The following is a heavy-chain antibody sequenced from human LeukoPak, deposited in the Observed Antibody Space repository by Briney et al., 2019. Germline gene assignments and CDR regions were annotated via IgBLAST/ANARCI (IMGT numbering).Heavy chain of an antibody. CDR3: AKDSGIAVAGKFDY. J-gene: IGHJ4*02. CDR1: GFTFSSYG. D-gene: IGHD6-19*01. CDR2: ISYDGSNK. V-gene: IGHV3-30*18. Sequence: PGGSLRLSCAASGFTFSSYGMHWVRQAPGKGLEWVAVISYDGSNKYYADSVKGRFTISRDNSKNTLYLQMNSLRAEDTAVYYCAKDSGIAVAGKFDYWGQGTLVTVSS.